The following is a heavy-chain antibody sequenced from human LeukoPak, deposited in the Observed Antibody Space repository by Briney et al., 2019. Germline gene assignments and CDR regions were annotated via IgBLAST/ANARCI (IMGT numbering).Heavy chain of an antibody. Sequence: GRSLRLSCAASGFTFSSYGMHWVRQAPGKGLEWVAVIWYDGSNKYYADSVEGRFTISRDNSKNTLYLQMNSLRAEDTAVYYCARDVDTYYYYYGMDVWGQGTTVTVSS. CDR1: GFTFSSYG. V-gene: IGHV3-33*01. CDR3: ARDVDTYYYYYGMDV. J-gene: IGHJ6*02. D-gene: IGHD5-18*01. CDR2: IWYDGSNK.